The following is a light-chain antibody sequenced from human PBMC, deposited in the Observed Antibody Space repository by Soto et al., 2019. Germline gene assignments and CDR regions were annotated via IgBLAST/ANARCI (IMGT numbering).Light chain of an antibody. V-gene: IGKV1-6*01. J-gene: IGKJ4*01. CDR1: QVIRND. Sequence: IQMTQSPSSLSASVGDRVTITCRASQVIRNDLGWYQEKPGKAPKLLIYAASTLQSGVPSRFSGSGSGTDFTLTISSLQPDDSATYYCLQDDDYPLTFGGGTKVEIK. CDR2: AAS. CDR3: LQDDDYPLT.